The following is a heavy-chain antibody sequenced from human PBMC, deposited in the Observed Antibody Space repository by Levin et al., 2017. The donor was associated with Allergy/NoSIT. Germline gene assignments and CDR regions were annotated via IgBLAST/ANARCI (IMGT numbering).Heavy chain of an antibody. CDR3: ARRQYSNYVFDY. D-gene: IGHD3-16*01. CDR1: GGSIRSSSYY. V-gene: IGHV4-39*01. CDR2: IYYRGST. J-gene: IGHJ4*02. Sequence: SQTLSLTCTVSGGSIRSSSYYWGWIRQPPGKGLEWIGSIYYRGSTYYNPSLKSRVTISVDTSKNQFSLKLSSVTAADTAVYYCARRQYSNYVFDYWGQGTLVTVSS.